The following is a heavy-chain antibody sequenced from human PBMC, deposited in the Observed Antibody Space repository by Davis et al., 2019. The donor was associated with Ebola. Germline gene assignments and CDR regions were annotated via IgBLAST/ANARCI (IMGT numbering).Heavy chain of an antibody. V-gene: IGHV3-23*01. CDR2: IGGSGDYT. CDR3: ARVGGWYGNIDY. J-gene: IGHJ4*02. Sequence: GESLKISCAASGLTFSSYAMTWVRQAPGKGLEWVSTIGGSGDYTYYADSVKVRFTISRDNAKNSLYLQMNSLRAEDTAVYYCARVGGWYGNIDYWGQGTLVTVSS. D-gene: IGHD6-19*01. CDR1: GLTFSSYA.